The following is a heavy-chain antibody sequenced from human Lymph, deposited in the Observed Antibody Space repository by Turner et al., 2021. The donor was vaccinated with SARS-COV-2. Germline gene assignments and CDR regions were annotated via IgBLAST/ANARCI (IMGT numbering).Heavy chain of an antibody. J-gene: IGHJ5*02. Sequence: QVQPVQSGAEVKKPGPAVKVSCQASGGTFSSYALNWLRQAHGQGLEWVRRFIPIHGISNYAQKCQGRVTITTYKTTRTAYMKMSSLGSEDTAVYYCARGRLDTYSGSYYSWVDPWGQGSLVTVSS. V-gene: IGHV1-69*09. CDR2: FIPIHGIS. CDR3: ARGRLDTYSGSYYSWVDP. D-gene: IGHD1-26*01. CDR1: GGTFSSYA.